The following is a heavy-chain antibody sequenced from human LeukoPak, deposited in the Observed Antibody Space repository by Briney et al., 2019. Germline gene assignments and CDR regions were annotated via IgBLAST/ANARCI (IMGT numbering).Heavy chain of an antibody. D-gene: IGHD3-22*01. CDR3: ARSDYYDSSGYSIDY. Sequence: SETLSLTCTVSGGSISSYYWSWIRQPPGKGLEWIGYIYYSGSTNYNPSLKSRVTISVDTSKNQFSLKLSSVTAADTAVHYCARSDYYDSSGYSIDYWGQGTLVTVSS. CDR2: IYYSGST. J-gene: IGHJ4*02. CDR1: GGSISSYY. V-gene: IGHV4-59*08.